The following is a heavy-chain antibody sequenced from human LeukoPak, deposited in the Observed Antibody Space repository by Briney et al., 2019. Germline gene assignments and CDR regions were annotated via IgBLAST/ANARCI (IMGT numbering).Heavy chain of an antibody. Sequence: SQTLSLTCALSGDSVSSNSAAWNWVRQSPSRGLEWLGRTYYRSKWYNDYAVSVKSRITINPDTSKNQFSLQLSSVPPEDTAVYYCARDPHSRYYYDRWGQGTLVTVSS. CDR2: TYYRSKWYN. CDR1: GDSVSSNSAA. D-gene: IGHD3-22*01. J-gene: IGHJ4*02. CDR3: ARDPHSRYYYDR. V-gene: IGHV6-1*01.